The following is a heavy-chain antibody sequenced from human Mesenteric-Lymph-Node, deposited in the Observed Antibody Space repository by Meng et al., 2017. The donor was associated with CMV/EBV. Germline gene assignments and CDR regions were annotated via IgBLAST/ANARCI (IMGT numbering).Heavy chain of an antibody. Sequence: SETLSLTCTVPGGSITSNDFYWGWIRQPPGTGLEWIGNIYYSGSTYYNRSLKSRVVISADTSRNQFSLKLSSVTAADTAVYYCARAPFNYFDSSGDPPDYWGQGTLVTVSS. V-gene: IGHV4-39*07. J-gene: IGHJ4*02. CDR3: ARAPFNYFDSSGDPPDY. CDR2: IYYSGST. D-gene: IGHD3-22*01. CDR1: GGSITSNDFY.